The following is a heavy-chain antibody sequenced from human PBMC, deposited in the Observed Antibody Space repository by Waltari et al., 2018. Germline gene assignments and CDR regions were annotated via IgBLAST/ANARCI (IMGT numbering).Heavy chain of an antibody. CDR2: ISPRVKTP. Sequence: QLVQSGAEVKKPGSSVIVSCKASGGTFNSFALSWVRQAPGQGLEWMGGISPRVKTPTQARKFQGRRTVTADESTSTAYMELNSLRSEDSALYYCATRIPSDHSGSFYYYGMDVWGQGTTVTVSS. D-gene: IGHD6-6*01. CDR1: GGTFNSFA. J-gene: IGHJ6*02. CDR3: ATRIPSDHSGSFYYYGMDV. V-gene: IGHV1-69*13.